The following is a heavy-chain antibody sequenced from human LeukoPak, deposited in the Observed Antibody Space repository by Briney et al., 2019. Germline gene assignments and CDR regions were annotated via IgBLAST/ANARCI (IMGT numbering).Heavy chain of an antibody. J-gene: IGHJ6*03. V-gene: IGHV4-59*01. Sequence: GSLRLSCAASGFTFSSYEMNWIRQPPGKGLEWIGYIYNSGSTNYNPSLKSRVTISVDTSKNQFSLKLTSVTAADTAVYYCARVGWGSGWGDYYYYYMDVWGKGTTVTVSS. CDR2: IYNSGST. CDR3: ARVGWGSGWGDYYYYYMDV. CDR1: GFTFSSYE. D-gene: IGHD6-19*01.